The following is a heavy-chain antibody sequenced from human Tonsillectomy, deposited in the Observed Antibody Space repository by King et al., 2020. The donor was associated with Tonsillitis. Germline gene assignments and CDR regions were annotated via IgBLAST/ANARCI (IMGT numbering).Heavy chain of an antibody. CDR3: ARDREYYDRSGYYYGASGMDV. D-gene: IGHD3-22*01. CDR2: ISSSSIYI. J-gene: IGHJ6*02. V-gene: IGHV3-21*01. CDR1: GFTFSSYS. Sequence: VQLVESGGGLVKPGGSLRLSGAASGFTFSSYSMNWVRQAPGKGLEGVSSISSSSIYIYYADSVKGRFTISRDNAKNSLYLQMNSLRAEDTAVYYCARDREYYDRSGYYYGASGMDVWGQGTTVTVSS.